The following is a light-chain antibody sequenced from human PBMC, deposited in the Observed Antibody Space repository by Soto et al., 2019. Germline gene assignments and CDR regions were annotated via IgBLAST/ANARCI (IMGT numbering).Light chain of an antibody. CDR1: QSVASNY. CDR2: AAS. V-gene: IGKV3-20*01. CDR3: HQYGRSPIFT. Sequence: EIVLTQSPGTLSLSPGERATLSCRASQSVASNYLAWYQQRPGQAPRLLMSAASSRAAGVPDRFSGSGSGTDFTLTISRLEPEDFAVFFCHQYGRSPIFTFGPGTTVDIK. J-gene: IGKJ3*01.